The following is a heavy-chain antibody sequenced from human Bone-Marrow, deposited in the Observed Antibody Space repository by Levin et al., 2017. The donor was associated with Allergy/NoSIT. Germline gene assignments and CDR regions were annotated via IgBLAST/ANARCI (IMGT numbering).Heavy chain of an antibody. D-gene: IGHD5-12*01. J-gene: IGHJ4*02. Sequence: GGSLRLSCAASGFTFSSHAMSWVRQAPGKGLEWVSAVDSSGDNTYYADSAKGRFTISRDKSKNTLYLQMNSLTVEDTAVYYCATFEGSGYRHFEHWGQGTLVTVSS. CDR2: VDSSGDNT. V-gene: IGHV3-23*01. CDR3: ATFEGSGYRHFEH. CDR1: GFTFSSHA.